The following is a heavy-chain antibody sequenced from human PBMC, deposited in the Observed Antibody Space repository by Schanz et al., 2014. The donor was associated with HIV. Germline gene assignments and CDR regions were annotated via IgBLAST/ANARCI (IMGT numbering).Heavy chain of an antibody. D-gene: IGHD1-1*01. V-gene: IGHV1-8*02. J-gene: IGHJ4*02. CDR3: ARGGRSTTGRVHDY. CDR2: MNPKSGNS. Sequence: QVQLVQSGAEVKKPGASVKVSCKASGYTFTSYGISWVRQAPGQGLEWMGWMNPKSGNSGSAQQFQGRVTMTRNISINTAYMELSSLRSEDTAVYYCARGGRSTTGRVHDYWGQGTLVTVSS. CDR1: GYTFTSYG.